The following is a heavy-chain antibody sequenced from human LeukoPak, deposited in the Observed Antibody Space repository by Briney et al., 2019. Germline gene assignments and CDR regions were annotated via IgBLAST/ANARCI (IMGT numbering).Heavy chain of an antibody. CDR3: ARDPVKRGPPFDY. J-gene: IGHJ4*02. Sequence: ASVKVSCKASGYTFTSYDINWVRQAPGQGLEWMGIINPSGGSTSYAQKFQGRVTMTRDTSTSTVYMELSSLRSEDTAVYYCARDPVKRGPPFDYWGQGTLVTVSS. D-gene: IGHD3-10*01. CDR1: GYTFTSYD. CDR2: INPSGGST. V-gene: IGHV1-46*01.